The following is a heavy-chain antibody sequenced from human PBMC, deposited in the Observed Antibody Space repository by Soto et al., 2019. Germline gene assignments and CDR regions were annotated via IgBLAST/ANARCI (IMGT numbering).Heavy chain of an antibody. CDR1: GFTLSNFA. CDR2: ISDRGGST. CDR3: AKDPLPFYGMDV. J-gene: IGHJ6*02. V-gene: IGHV3-23*01. Sequence: PGGSLRLSCAASGFTLSNFALSWVRQAPGKGLEWVAVISDRGGSTDYAASVKGRFTISRDNSKNTLFLYMINLRVEDTAVYYCAKDPLPFYGMDVWGQGTTVTVSS.